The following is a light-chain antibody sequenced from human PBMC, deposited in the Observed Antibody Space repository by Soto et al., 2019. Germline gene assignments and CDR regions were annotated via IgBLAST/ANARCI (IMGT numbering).Light chain of an antibody. Sequence: EVGLSQSPATLSLTPGERATLSFRASQSVSSYLAWYQQKPGQAPRLLIYDASNRATGIPARFSGSGSGTDFTLTISSLEPEDFAVYYRQQRSNLLTFGGGTK. CDR2: DAS. J-gene: IGKJ4*01. V-gene: IGKV3-11*01. CDR1: QSVSSY. CDR3: QQRSNLLT.